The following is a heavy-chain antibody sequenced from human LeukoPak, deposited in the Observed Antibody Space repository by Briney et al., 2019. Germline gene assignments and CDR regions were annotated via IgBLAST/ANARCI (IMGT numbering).Heavy chain of an antibody. Sequence: SETLSLTCTVSGGAISGTSYYWGWIRQSPGKGLEWIGSVYHSGTTYENPSLRSRVTLSVDTSKNQFSLKLSSVTAADTAVYCCATGRYLRFFDYWGQGTLVTVSS. CDR2: VYHSGTT. V-gene: IGHV4-39*01. J-gene: IGHJ4*02. CDR3: ATGRYLRFFDY. D-gene: IGHD3-16*02. CDR1: GGAISGTSYY.